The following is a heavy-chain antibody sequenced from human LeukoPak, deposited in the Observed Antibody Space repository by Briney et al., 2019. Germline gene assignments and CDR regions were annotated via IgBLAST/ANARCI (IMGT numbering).Heavy chain of an antibody. V-gene: IGHV3-33*01. CDR1: GFTFSSYG. Sequence: GGSLRLSCAASGFTFSSYGMHWVRQAPGKGLEGVAVIGYDGSNKYYADSVKGRFTISRDNSKNTLYLQMNSLRAEDTAVYYCARGARYYYDSSGYYYDYWGQGTLVTVSS. J-gene: IGHJ4*02. CDR3: ARGARYYYDSSGYYYDY. CDR2: IGYDGSNK. D-gene: IGHD3-22*01.